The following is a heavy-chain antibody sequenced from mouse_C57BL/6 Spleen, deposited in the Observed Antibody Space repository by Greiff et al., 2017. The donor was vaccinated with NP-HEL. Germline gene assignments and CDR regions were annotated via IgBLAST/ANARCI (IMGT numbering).Heavy chain of an antibody. Sequence: VQLQQSGPELVKPGASVKISCKASGYTFTDYYMNWVKQSHGKSLEWIGDINPNNGGTSYNQKFKGKATLTVDKSSSTAYMELRSLTSEDSAVYYCARGAYDYLFAYWGQGTLVTVSA. CDR3: ARGAYDYLFAY. V-gene: IGHV1-26*01. D-gene: IGHD2-4*01. CDR1: GYTFTDYY. CDR2: INPNNGGT. J-gene: IGHJ3*01.